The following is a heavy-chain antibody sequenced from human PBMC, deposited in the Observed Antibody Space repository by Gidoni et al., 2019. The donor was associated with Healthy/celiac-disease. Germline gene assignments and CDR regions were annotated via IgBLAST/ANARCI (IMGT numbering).Heavy chain of an antibody. J-gene: IGHJ6*02. CDR3: ARDRVGGPYYYYGMDV. D-gene: IGHD3-10*01. CDR2: INPSGGST. Sequence: QVQLVQSGAEVKKPGASVKVSCKESGYTFTSYYMHWVRQAPGQGLEWMGIINPSGGSTSYAQKFQGRVTMTRDTSTSTVYMELSSLRSEDTAVYYCARDRVGGPYYYYGMDVWGQGTTVTVSS. CDR1: GYTFTSYY. V-gene: IGHV1-46*01.